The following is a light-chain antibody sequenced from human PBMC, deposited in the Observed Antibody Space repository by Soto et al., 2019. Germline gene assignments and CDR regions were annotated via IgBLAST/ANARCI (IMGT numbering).Light chain of an antibody. V-gene: IGKV3-20*01. CDR1: LSLSSF. CDR3: QQYGSAPMFT. CDR2: GVS. J-gene: IGKJ2*01. Sequence: DIVLTQSPGTLSLSPGERATLSYRASLSLSSFLAWYQQKPGQAPRLLIYGVSRRATGIPDRFSGSGSGTDFTLTIASLEPEDFAVYYCQQYGSAPMFTFGQGTKLEIK.